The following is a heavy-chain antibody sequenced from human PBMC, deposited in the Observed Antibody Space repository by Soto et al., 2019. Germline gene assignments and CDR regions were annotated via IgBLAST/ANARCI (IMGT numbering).Heavy chain of an antibody. D-gene: IGHD2-21*02. CDR1: GYTFTSYY. CDR3: ARGQVVVTAIDAFDI. Sequence: ASVKVSCKASGYTFTSYYMHWVRQAPGQGLEWMGIINPSGGSTSYAQKFQGRVTMTRDTSTSTAYMELRSLRSDDTAVYYCARGQVVVTAIDAFDIWGQGTMVTVSS. V-gene: IGHV1-46*01. J-gene: IGHJ3*02. CDR2: INPSGGST.